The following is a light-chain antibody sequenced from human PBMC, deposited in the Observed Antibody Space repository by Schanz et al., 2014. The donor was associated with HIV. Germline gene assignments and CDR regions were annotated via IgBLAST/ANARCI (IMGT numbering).Light chain of an antibody. CDR3: SSFAGNNKLL. J-gene: IGLJ2*01. CDR2: DVS. CDR1: SSDVGGYNY. V-gene: IGLV2-14*03. Sequence: QSALTQPASVSGSPGQSITISCTGTSSDVGGYNYVSWYQQHPDKVPKLMIYDVSNRPSGVSNRFSGSKSGNTASLTISGLQADDEADYYCSSFAGNNKLLFGGGTKLTVL.